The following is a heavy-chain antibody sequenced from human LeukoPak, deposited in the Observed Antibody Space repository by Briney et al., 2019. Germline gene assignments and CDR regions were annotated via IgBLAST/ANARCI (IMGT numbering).Heavy chain of an antibody. V-gene: IGHV4-34*01. CDR2: ISHSGIT. CDR3: PRRSLGVVIGPYYYYDMDV. CDR1: GVTFSSYN. J-gene: IGHJ6*03. D-gene: IGHD3-3*01. Sequence: SETLSLNCAVYGVTFSSYNWTWIRQPPGQGLEWIGEISHSGITKYNPSLESRVTTSVDTSKTQFFQPLSSVTAAYTAVYYGPRRSLGVVIGPYYYYDMDVWGKGTTVTVSS.